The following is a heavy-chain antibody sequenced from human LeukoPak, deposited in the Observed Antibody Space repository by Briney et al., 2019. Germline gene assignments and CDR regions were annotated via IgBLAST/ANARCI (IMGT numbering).Heavy chain of an antibody. J-gene: IGHJ4*02. V-gene: IGHV3-73*01. D-gene: IGHD4-23*01. CDR3: TRAQDYGGPFDY. CDR2: IRSKANSYVT. Sequence: PGRSLRLSCAASGFTFSSYAMHWVRQASGKGLEWVGRIRSKANSYVTAYAASVKGRFTISRDDSKNTAYLQMNSLKTEDTAVYYCTRAQDYGGPFDYWGQGTLVTVSS. CDR1: GFTFSSYA.